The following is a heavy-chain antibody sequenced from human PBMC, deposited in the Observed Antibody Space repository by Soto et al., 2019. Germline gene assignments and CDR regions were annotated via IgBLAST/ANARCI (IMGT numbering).Heavy chain of an antibody. CDR2: MYNTGST. D-gene: IGHD4-17*01. CDR1: GGSISSYY. Sequence: PSETLSLTCTVSGGSISSYYWSWIRQPPGKGLEWIGYMYNTGSTIYNPSLKSRVTISVDTSKNQFSLKLNSVTAADTAVYYCASMSPTVFPAFHIWGQGTVVTVSS. CDR3: ASMSPTVFPAFHI. V-gene: IGHV4-59*12. J-gene: IGHJ3*02.